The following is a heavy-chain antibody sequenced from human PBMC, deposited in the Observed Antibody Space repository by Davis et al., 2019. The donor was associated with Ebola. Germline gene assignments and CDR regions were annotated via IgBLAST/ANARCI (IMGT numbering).Heavy chain of an antibody. CDR1: GFTFSSHA. D-gene: IGHD3-22*01. CDR2: IRSSGRSA. V-gene: IGHV3-23*01. J-gene: IGHJ4*02. Sequence: GGSLRLSCTASGFTFSSHAMNWVRQAPGKGLVWVSTIRSSGRSAYYAESLQGRFTISRDNSKNTVYLHINSLRADDTAVYYCAKTTRPSDYDSSGYYSLDHWGQGTLVTVSS. CDR3: AKTTRPSDYDSSGYYSLDH.